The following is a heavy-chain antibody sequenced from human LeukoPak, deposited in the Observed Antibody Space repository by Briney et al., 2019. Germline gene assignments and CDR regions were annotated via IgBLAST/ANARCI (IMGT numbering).Heavy chain of an antibody. CDR1: GFTFSDYY. V-gene: IGHV3-11*01. J-gene: IGHJ4*02. D-gene: IGHD1-26*01. Sequence: NPGGSLRLSCAASGFTFSDYYMSWIRQAPGKGLEWVSYISSSGSTIYYADSVKGRFTISRDNAKNSLYLQMNSLRAEDTAVYYCASESIVGATSARDYWGQGTLVTVSS. CDR3: ASESIVGATSARDY. CDR2: ISSSGSTI.